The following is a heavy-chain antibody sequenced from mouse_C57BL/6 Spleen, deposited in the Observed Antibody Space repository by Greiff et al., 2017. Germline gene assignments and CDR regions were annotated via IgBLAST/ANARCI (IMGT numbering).Heavy chain of an antibody. CDR2: IYPGNSDT. Sequence: VQLKQSGTVLARPGASVKMSCKTSGYTFTSYWMHWVKQRPGQGLEWIGAIYPGNSDTSYNQKFKGKAKLTAVTSASTAYMELSSLTNEDSAVYYCTVVYGSSFLFAYWGQGTLVTVSA. J-gene: IGHJ3*01. CDR1: GYTFTSYW. CDR3: TVVYGSSFLFAY. D-gene: IGHD1-1*01. V-gene: IGHV1-5*01.